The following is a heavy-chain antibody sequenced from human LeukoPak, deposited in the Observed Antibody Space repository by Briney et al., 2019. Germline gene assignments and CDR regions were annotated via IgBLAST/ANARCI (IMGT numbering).Heavy chain of an antibody. J-gene: IGHJ4*02. CDR3: ARDSGGYSSGWYQRN. Sequence: GGSLRLSCAASGFTVSSNYMSWVRQAPGKGLEWVSVIYSGGSTYYADSVKGRFTISRDNSKNTLYLQMNSLRAEDTAVYYCARDSGGYSSGWYQRNWGQETLVTVSS. V-gene: IGHV3-53*01. CDR2: IYSGGST. D-gene: IGHD6-19*01. CDR1: GFTVSSNY.